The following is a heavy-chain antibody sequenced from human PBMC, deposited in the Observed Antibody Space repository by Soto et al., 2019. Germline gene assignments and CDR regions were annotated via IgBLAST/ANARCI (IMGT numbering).Heavy chain of an antibody. CDR3: ARSFNDWTTYFDY. CDR1: GSSVTDHY. Sequence: ARSLRLSCAASGSSVTDHYMSWVRQAPGKGLEWVSVLYTGGSAYYGDSVKGRFTISRDSSTNTLYLQMNSLKVGDTAFYFCARSFNDWTTYFDYWSEGTLVTVSS. V-gene: IGHV3-53*01. CDR2: LYTGGSA. J-gene: IGHJ4*02. D-gene: IGHD3-9*01.